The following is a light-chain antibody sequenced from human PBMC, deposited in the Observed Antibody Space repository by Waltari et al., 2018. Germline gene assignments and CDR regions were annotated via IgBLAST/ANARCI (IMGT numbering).Light chain of an antibody. J-gene: IGLJ1*01. CDR1: NIGSKG. CDR2: DDN. V-gene: IGLV3-21*02. CDR3: HVWDSYADYLFV. Sequence: VAPGQTAILTCGGNNIGSKGVHWYQQKPGQAPVLVIYDDNKRPSGIPERFSGSNSGNTATLTISRVEAGDEADYYCHVWDSYADYLFVFGIGTKVAVL.